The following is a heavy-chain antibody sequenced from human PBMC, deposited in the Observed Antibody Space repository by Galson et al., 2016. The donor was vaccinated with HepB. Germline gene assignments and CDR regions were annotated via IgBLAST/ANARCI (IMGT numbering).Heavy chain of an antibody. V-gene: IGHV3-23*01. Sequence: FTISRDNSKNTLFLQMDSLRAEDSAIYFCAKVETTAFLPFDFWGQGTLVTVSS. CDR3: AKVETTAFLPFDF. J-gene: IGHJ4*02. D-gene: IGHD5-18*01.